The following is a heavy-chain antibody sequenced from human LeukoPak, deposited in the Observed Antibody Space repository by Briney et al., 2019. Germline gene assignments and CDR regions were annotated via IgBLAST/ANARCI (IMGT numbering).Heavy chain of an antibody. CDR3: ARGDSSGWYPMSYYYYYGMDV. Sequence: GGSLTLSCAPSVFTFSSCWMHWVRQAPGKVLVWVSRMNRDGRNTTHTDSVKGRFTISRDNAKNTLYLQMNSLRAEDPAVYYCARGDSSGWYPMSYYYYYGMDVWGQGTTVTVSS. D-gene: IGHD6-19*01. J-gene: IGHJ6*02. CDR2: MNRDGRNT. V-gene: IGHV3-74*01. CDR1: VFTFSSCW.